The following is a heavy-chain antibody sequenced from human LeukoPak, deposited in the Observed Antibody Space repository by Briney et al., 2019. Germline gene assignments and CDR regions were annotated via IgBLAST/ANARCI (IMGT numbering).Heavy chain of an antibody. V-gene: IGHV3-23*01. CDR1: GFTFSSYA. D-gene: IGHD2-2*01. CDR2: ISGSGGST. J-gene: IGHJ4*02. CDR3: AKDDPPLLGYCSSTSCYAVR. Sequence: PGGSLRLSCAASGFTFSSYAMSWVRQAPGKGLEWVSAISGSGGSTYYADSVKGRFTISRDNSKNTLYLQMNSLRAEDTAVYYCAKDDPPLLGYCSSTSCYAVRGGQGTLVTVSS.